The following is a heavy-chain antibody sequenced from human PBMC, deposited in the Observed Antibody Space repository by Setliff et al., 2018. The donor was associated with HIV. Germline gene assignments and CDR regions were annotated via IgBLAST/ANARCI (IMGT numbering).Heavy chain of an antibody. CDR3: ARERSALLWKNWFDP. V-gene: IGHV4-59*11. CDR2: ISHTGST. D-gene: IGHD3-10*01. CDR1: GGSTNSHS. J-gene: IGHJ5*02. Sequence: SETLSLTCTFSGGSTNSHSWTWIRQPPGKALEWIGYISHTGSTNYTPSLKGRVTISVDTSKNQFSLKLSSVTAADTAVYYCARERSALLWKNWFDPWGQGTPVTVSS.